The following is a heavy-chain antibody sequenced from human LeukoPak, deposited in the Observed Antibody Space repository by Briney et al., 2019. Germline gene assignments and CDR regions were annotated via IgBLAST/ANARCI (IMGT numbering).Heavy chain of an antibody. CDR1: GDSISSSNYC. V-gene: IGHV4-39*07. CDR2: IYYSGST. J-gene: IGHJ4*02. CDR3: ARAEFDAWIQLWPERYYFDY. D-gene: IGHD5-18*01. Sequence: SETLSLTCTVSGDSISSSNYCWGWIRQPPGKGLEWIGSIYYSGSTNYNPSLKSRVTISVDTSKNQFSLKLSSVTAADTAVYYCARAEFDAWIQLWPERYYFDYWGQGTLVTVSS.